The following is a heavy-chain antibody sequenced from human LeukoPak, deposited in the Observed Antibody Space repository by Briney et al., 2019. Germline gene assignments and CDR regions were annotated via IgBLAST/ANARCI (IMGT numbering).Heavy chain of an antibody. CDR3: ARRRWERTKWGNWFDP. CDR2: IYYSGST. V-gene: IGHV4-39*01. D-gene: IGHD7-27*01. Sequence: SQTLSLTCTVSGGSISSSSYYWGWIRQPPGKGLEWIGSIYYSGSTYYNPSLKSRVTISVDTSKNQFSLKLSSVTAADTAVYYCARRRWERTKWGNWFDPWGQGTLVTVSS. J-gene: IGHJ5*02. CDR1: GGSISSSSYY.